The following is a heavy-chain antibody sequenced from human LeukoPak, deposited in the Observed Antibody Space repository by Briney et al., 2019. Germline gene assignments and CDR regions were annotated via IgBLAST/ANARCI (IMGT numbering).Heavy chain of an antibody. J-gene: IGHJ4*02. CDR2: ISSSSSTI. Sequence: PGGSLRLSCAASGFTFSSYSMNWVRQAPGKGLEWVSYISSSSSTIYYADSVKGRFTISRDNAKNSLYLQMNSLRAEDTAVYYCARESSIVVVPAALDYWGQGTLVTVSS. CDR1: GFTFSSYS. D-gene: IGHD2-2*01. V-gene: IGHV3-48*04. CDR3: ARESSIVVVPAALDY.